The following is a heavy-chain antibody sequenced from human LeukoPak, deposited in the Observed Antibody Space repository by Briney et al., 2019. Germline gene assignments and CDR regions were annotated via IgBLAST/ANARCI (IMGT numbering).Heavy chain of an antibody. J-gene: IGHJ4*02. CDR3: ASDGAILHFEY. CDR1: GXTFSSYE. D-gene: IGHD2/OR15-2a*01. V-gene: IGHV3-48*03. CDR2: ISGSGGSI. Sequence: PGGSLRLSCSASGXTFSSYEMNWVRQAPGKGLEWVSYISGSGGSIHYADSVKGRFTISRDNAKKSLYLDMNSLRAEDTAVYYCASDGAILHFEYWGQGTLVTVSS.